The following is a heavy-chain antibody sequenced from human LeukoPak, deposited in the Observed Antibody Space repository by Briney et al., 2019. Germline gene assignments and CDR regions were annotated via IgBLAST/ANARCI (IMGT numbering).Heavy chain of an antibody. D-gene: IGHD3-10*01. CDR3: ARELWFVNAPGSWFDP. V-gene: IGHV4-30-2*06. Sequence: SQTLSLTCAVSGDSISSGDYSWSWIRQSSGKGLEWIGYIFHSGSSYYNPSLKSRVTISVDKSKNQFSLRLTSVTAADTAVYYCARELWFVNAPGSWFDPWGQGTLVTVSS. J-gene: IGHJ5*02. CDR2: IFHSGSS. CDR1: GDSISSGDYS.